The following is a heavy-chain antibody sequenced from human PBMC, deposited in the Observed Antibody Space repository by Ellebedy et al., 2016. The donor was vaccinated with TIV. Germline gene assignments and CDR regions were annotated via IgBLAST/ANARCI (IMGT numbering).Heavy chain of an antibody. CDR1: GYTFTTYG. Sequence: ASVKVSXKASGYTFTTYGTSWVRQAPGQGLEWMGWISTYNANTKYAQNFQGRVTMTTDTSTSTVYMELTSLRSDDTAVYYCARVVTGSPAFYWGQGTLVTVSS. CDR3: ARVVTGSPAFY. V-gene: IGHV1-18*01. CDR2: ISTYNANT. D-gene: IGHD2-15*01. J-gene: IGHJ4*02.